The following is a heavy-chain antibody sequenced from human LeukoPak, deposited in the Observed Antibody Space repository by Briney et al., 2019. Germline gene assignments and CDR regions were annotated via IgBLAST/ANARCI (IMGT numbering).Heavy chain of an antibody. J-gene: IGHJ6*03. Sequence: SETLSLTCTVSGGSISSYDWSWIRQPAGKGLEWVGRIYSSGSTNYNPSLKSRVTMSVDTSKNQFSLKLSTVTTADTAVYYCARYSGDGYNPFYYYYYKDVWGKGTTVTVSS. V-gene: IGHV4-59*10. CDR2: IYSSGST. D-gene: IGHD5-24*01. CDR1: GGSISSYD. CDR3: ARYSGDGYNPFYYYYYKDV.